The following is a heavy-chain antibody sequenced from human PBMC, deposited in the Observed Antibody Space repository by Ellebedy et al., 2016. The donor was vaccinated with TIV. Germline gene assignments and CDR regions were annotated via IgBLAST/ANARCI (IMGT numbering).Heavy chain of an antibody. Sequence: SGTLSLTXTVSGGSISSGSYYWTWIRQHPGTGLEWIGFISYSGRTSYNPSLKSRVIISADTSKNQFSLELSSVTAADTAVYYCARGSAIYYYDSSGGAFDYWGQGTLVTVSS. J-gene: IGHJ4*02. CDR3: ARGSAIYYYDSSGGAFDY. CDR2: ISYSGRT. V-gene: IGHV4-31*03. CDR1: GGSISSGSYY. D-gene: IGHD3-22*01.